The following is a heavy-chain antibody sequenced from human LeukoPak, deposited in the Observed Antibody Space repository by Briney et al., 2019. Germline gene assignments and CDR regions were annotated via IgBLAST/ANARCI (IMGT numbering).Heavy chain of an antibody. D-gene: IGHD3-3*01. CDR3: AKVVDFWSGYYLYYYYMDV. CDR1: GLTFSNYW. Sequence: GGSLRLSCAVSGLTFSNYWMHWVRQAPGKGLVWVSAISGSGGSTYYADSVKGRFTISRDNSKNTLYLQMNSLRAEDTAVYYCAKVVDFWSGYYLYYYYMDVWGKGTTVTVSS. V-gene: IGHV3-23*01. CDR2: ISGSGGST. J-gene: IGHJ6*03.